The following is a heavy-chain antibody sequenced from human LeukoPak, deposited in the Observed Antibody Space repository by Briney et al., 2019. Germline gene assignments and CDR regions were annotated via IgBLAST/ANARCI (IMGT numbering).Heavy chain of an antibody. D-gene: IGHD3-22*01. J-gene: IGHJ4*02. CDR2: IRSKAYGGTT. CDR3: TSHYYDSSGYYWDYFDY. Sequence: GGSLRLSCAASGFTFSSYAMSWVRQAPGKGLEWVGFIRSKAYGGTTEYAASVKGRFTISRDDSKSIAYLQMNSLKTEDTAVYYCTSHYYDSSGYYWDYFDYWGQGTLVTVSS. CDR1: GFTFSSYA. V-gene: IGHV3-49*04.